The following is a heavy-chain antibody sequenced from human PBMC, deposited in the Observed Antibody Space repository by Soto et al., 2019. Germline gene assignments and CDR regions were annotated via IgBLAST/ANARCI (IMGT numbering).Heavy chain of an antibody. CDR2: ISAYNGNT. D-gene: IGHD2-21*02. V-gene: IGHV1-18*01. J-gene: IGHJ4*02. CDR3: ARNPAYCGGDCSLPPDY. CDR1: GYTFTSYG. Sequence: GASVKVSCKSSGYTFTSYGISCARQAPGQGLEWMGWISAYNGNTNYAQKLQGRVTMTTDTSTSTAYMELRSLRSDDTAVYYCARNPAYCGGDCSLPPDYWGQGTLVTVSS.